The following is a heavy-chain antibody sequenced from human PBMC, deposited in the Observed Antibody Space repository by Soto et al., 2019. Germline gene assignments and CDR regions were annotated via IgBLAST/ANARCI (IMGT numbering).Heavy chain of an antibody. Sequence: TLSLPCTVSGGSISSGGYYWSWIRQHPGKGLEWIGYIYYSGSTYYNPSLKSRVTISVDTSKNQFSLKLSSVTAADTAVYYCARAGPPFMITFFDYWGQGTLVTVSS. CDR2: IYYSGST. CDR3: ARAGPPFMITFFDY. V-gene: IGHV4-31*03. J-gene: IGHJ4*02. CDR1: GGSISSGGYY. D-gene: IGHD3-16*01.